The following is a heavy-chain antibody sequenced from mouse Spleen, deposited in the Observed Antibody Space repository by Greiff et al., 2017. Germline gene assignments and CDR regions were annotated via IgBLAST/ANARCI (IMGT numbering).Heavy chain of an antibody. CDR1: GYSITSGYY. V-gene: IGHV3-6*01. CDR2: ISYDGSN. D-gene: IGHD2-4*01. CDR3: AREGYYDYDTWFAY. J-gene: IGHJ3*01. Sequence: VQLQQSGPGLVKPSQSLSLTCSVPGYSITSGYYWKWIRQFPGNKLEWMGYISYDGSNNYNPSLKNRISITRDTSKNQFFLKLNSVTTEDTATYYCAREGYYDYDTWFAYWGQGTLVTVSA.